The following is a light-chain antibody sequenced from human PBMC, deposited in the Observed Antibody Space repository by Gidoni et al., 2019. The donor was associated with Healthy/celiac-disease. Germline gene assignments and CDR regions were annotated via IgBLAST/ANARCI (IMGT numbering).Light chain of an antibody. CDR3: QQSYSTPLIT. CDR2: AAS. Sequence: DIQMTQSPSSLSASVGDRVTITCRASQSISSYLNWYKQKPGKAHKLLIYAASSLQSGFPSRFSGSGSGTDFTLTISSLQPEDFATYYCQQSYSTPLITFGPGTKVDIK. CDR1: QSISSY. V-gene: IGKV1-39*01. J-gene: IGKJ3*01.